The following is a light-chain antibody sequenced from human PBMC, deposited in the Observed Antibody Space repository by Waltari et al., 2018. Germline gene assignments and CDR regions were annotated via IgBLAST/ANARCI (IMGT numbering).Light chain of an antibody. CDR3: GTWDGSARV. J-gene: IGLJ3*02. Sequence: QSALTQPPSVSAAPGQKVTISCSGSTSNIGTNYVSWYQHLPGTAPKLLIYGNNKRPSGIPDRFSGSKSGTSATLGITGLQTGDEGDYYCGTWDGSARVFGGGTKLTVL. CDR2: GNN. V-gene: IGLV1-51*01. CDR1: TSNIGTNY.